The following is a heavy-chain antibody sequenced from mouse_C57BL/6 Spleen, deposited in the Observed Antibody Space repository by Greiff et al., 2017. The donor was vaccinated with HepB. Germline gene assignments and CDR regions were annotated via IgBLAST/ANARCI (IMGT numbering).Heavy chain of an antibody. CDR3: AGITPVVDY. J-gene: IGHJ2*01. D-gene: IGHD1-1*01. Sequence: EVKLMESGGGLVKPGGSLKLSCAASGFTFSDYGMHWVRQAPEKGLEWVAYISSGSSTIYYADTVKVRFNISRDNAKNTLFLQMTSLRSEDTAMYSCAGITPVVDYWGQGTTLTVSS. V-gene: IGHV5-17*01. CDR1: GFTFSDYG. CDR2: ISSGSSTI.